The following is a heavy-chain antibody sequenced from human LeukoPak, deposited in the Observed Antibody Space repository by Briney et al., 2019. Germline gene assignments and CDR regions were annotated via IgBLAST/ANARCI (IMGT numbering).Heavy chain of an antibody. CDR1: RFTFNMYA. J-gene: IGHJ6*04. Sequence: GGSLRLSCAASRFTFNMYAMNWLRQAPGRGLEWVSSISGSGGGTFYRNSVRDRFIISRDNSRNTLFLEMRALRAEDTAMYYCAKWYKSSFYMSVCGKGTTVTVSS. CDR2: ISGSGGGT. V-gene: IGHV3-23*01. CDR3: AKWYKSSFYMSV. D-gene: IGHD1-1*01.